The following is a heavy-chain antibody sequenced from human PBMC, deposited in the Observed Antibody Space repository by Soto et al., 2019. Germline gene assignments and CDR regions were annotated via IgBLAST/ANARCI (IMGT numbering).Heavy chain of an antibody. V-gene: IGHV4-34*01. CDR3: ARVTGRYYYGMDV. J-gene: IGHJ6*02. CDR1: GGSFIGYY. Sequence: QVQLQQWGAGLLKPSETLSLTCAVYGGSFIGYYWSWIRQPPGKGLEWIGEINHSGSTNYNPSLKSRVYISADTSKNQFSLKLSSVTAADTAVYYCARVTGRYYYGMDVWGQGPRVPGSS. CDR2: INHSGST.